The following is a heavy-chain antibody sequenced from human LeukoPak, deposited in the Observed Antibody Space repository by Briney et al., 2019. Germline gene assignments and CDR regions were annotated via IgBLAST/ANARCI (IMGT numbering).Heavy chain of an antibody. J-gene: IGHJ4*02. CDR3: ARWGTVTSFFDY. CDR1: GYTFNTYG. V-gene: IGHV1-18*01. Sequence: GASVKVSCKASGYTFNTYGISWVRQAPGQGLEWMGCISGHSGKRTFAQNFQDRLSMTTDASTTTAYMELSSLTSDGTAVYYCARWGTVTSFFDYWGQGIPVTVSS. CDR2: ISGHSGKR. D-gene: IGHD4-17*01.